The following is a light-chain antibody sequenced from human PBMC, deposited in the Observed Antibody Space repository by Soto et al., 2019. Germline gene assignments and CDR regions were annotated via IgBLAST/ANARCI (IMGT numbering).Light chain of an antibody. CDR1: QSVGAS. Sequence: DIQLTQSPSTLSASVGDRVTITCRASQSVGASLAWYQQRPGIAPKLLIYRASNLESGVPSRFSGVGSGTEFSLIITVLLPDDFATYYCQQYHTASQWTFGQGT. CDR2: RAS. J-gene: IGKJ1*01. CDR3: QQYHTASQWT. V-gene: IGKV1-5*03.